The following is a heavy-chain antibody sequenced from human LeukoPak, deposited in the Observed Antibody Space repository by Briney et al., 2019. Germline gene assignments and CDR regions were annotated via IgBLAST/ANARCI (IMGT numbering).Heavy chain of an antibody. CDR3: ARDYSCGHRAPQYESDAFDI. J-gene: IGHJ3*02. CDR2: INPSGGST. D-gene: IGHD2-21*01. V-gene: IGHV1-46*01. Sequence: ASVKVSCKASGYTFTSYYMHWVRQAPGQGLEWMGIINPSGGSTSYAQKFQGRVTMTRDTSTSTVYMELSSLRSEDTAVYYCARDYSCGHRAPQYESDAFDIWGQGTMVTVSS. CDR1: GYTFTSYY.